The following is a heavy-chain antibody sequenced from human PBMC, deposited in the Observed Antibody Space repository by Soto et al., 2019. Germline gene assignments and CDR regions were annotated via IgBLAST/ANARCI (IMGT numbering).Heavy chain of an antibody. CDR3: AKDRTTVVTPGVESDY. J-gene: IGHJ4*02. V-gene: IGHV3-30*18. CDR1: GFTFSSYG. Sequence: QVQLVESGGGVVQPGRSLRLSCAASGFTFSSYGMHWVRQAPGKGLEWVAVISYDGSNKYYADSVKGRFTISRDNSKNTLYLEMNSQRAEDTAVYYCAKDRTTVVTPGVESDYWGQGTLVTVSS. D-gene: IGHD4-17*01. CDR2: ISYDGSNK.